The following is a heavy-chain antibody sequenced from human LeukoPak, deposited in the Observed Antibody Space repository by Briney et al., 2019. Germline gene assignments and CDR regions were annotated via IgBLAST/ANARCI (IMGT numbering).Heavy chain of an antibody. CDR2: INPNSGGT. D-gene: IGHD6-19*01. J-gene: IGHJ4*02. CDR3: AISSGWLGSFDY. CDR1: GYTFTGYY. V-gene: IGHV1-2*02. Sequence: GASVKVSCKASGYTFTGYYMHWVRQALGQGLEWMGWINPNSGGTNYAQKFQGRVTMTRDTSISTAYMELSRLRSDDTAVYYCAISSGWLGSFDYWGQGTLVTVSS.